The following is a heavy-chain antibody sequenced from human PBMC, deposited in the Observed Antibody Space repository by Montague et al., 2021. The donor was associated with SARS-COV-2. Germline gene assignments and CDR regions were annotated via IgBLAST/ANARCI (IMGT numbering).Heavy chain of an antibody. CDR2: IYYSGST. Sequence: SETLSLTCTVSGGSISSSSYYWGWIRQPPGKGLEWIGSIYYSGSTYYNPSLKSRVTISVDTSKNQFSLKLSSVTAADTAVYYCARDQGYNWKYYYYYGMDVWGQGTTVTVSS. D-gene: IGHD1-20*01. CDR3: ARDQGYNWKYYYYYGMDV. CDR1: GGSISSSSYY. V-gene: IGHV4-39*07. J-gene: IGHJ6*02.